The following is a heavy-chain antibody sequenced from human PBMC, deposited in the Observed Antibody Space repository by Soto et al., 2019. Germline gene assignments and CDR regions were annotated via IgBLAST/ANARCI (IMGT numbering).Heavy chain of an antibody. CDR1: GGSFSRYY. D-gene: IGHD3-3*01. J-gene: IGHJ4*02. V-gene: IGHV4-34*01. CDR2: INHSGST. Sequence: SETLSLTCAVYGGSFSRYYWSWIRQPPGKGLEWIGEINHSGSTNYNPSLQSRVTISVDTSKNQFSLKLSSVTAAVTAVYYCARVRGTIFGVANHFDYWGQGTLVTVSS. CDR3: ARVRGTIFGVANHFDY.